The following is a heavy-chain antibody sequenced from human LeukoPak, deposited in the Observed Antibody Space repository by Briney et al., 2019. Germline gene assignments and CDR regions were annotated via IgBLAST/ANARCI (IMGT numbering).Heavy chain of an antibody. Sequence: PGGSLRLSCAASGFIVNSNYMSWVRQAPGKGLEWVSDIHSGGSTYYADSVKGRFTISRDNSKNTLYLQMNSLRAEDTAVYYCARTMEVGATLDPWGQGTLVTVSS. J-gene: IGHJ5*02. CDR3: ARTMEVGATLDP. CDR1: GFIVNSNY. CDR2: IHSGGST. D-gene: IGHD1-26*01. V-gene: IGHV3-53*01.